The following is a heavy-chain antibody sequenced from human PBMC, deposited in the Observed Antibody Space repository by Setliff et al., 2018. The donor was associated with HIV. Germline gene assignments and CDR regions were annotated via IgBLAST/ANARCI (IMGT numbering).Heavy chain of an antibody. V-gene: IGHV4-59*01. J-gene: IGHJ5*02. D-gene: IGHD2-2*01. CDR2: IYNSVTT. CDR3: ARGGTSSNWFGP. Sequence: SETLSLTCIVSGASISSNTWSWIRQAPGKGLQWIGFIYNSVTTNYNPSLKSRVTISLDTSKNQFSLKRTSVTAADTAVYYCARGGTSSNWFGPWGQGTLVTVAS. CDR1: GASISSNT.